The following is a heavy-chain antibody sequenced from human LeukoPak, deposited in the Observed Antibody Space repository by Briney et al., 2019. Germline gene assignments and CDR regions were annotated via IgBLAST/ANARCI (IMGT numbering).Heavy chain of an antibody. Sequence: ASVKVSCKASGGTFSSYAISWVRQAPGQGLEWMGGIIPIFGTANYAQKFQGRVTITTDESTSTAYMELSSLRSEDTAVYYCARDDCSSTSCYLEFDYWGQGTLVTVSS. CDR3: ARDDCSSTSCYLEFDY. D-gene: IGHD2-2*01. CDR1: GGTFSSYA. V-gene: IGHV1-69*05. CDR2: IIPIFGTA. J-gene: IGHJ4*02.